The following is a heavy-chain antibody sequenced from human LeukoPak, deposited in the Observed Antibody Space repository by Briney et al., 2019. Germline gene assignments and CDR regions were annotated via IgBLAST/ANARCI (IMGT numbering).Heavy chain of an antibody. J-gene: IGHJ4*02. CDR2: IRSSGDTT. CDR3: AGVVAATPGDY. V-gene: IGHV3-11*04. D-gene: IGHD2-15*01. Sequence: GGSLRLSCAASGFTFSDYYMNWIRQAPGKGLEWVSYIRSSGDTTYYADSVKGRFTISRDNAKNSLFLQMNSLRAEDTAVYYCAGVVAATPGDYWGQGTLVTVSS. CDR1: GFTFSDYY.